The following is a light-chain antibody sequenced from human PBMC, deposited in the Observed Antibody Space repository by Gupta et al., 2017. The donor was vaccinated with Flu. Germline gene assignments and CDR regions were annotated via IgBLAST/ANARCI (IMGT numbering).Light chain of an antibody. CDR3: RTYSSSSNVYV. J-gene: IGLJ1*01. CDR1: TRDVVRSDS. CDR2: DDS. V-gene: IGLV2-14*01. Sequence: SALPQPAAVSGSPGRSVTTPCTASTRDVVRSDSVSSCQQHPGKAPNLLIYDDSNRRSGVACRFSGSKSASTAALTTPWPQAEDETDYYCRTYSSSSNVYVFGAGTKITVL.